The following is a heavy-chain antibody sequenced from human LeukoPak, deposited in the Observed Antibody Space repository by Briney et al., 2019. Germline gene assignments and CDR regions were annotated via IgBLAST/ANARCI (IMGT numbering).Heavy chain of an antibody. J-gene: IGHJ4*02. CDR3: ARGPPYCSGGSCYSLEDY. D-gene: IGHD2-15*01. V-gene: IGHV4-34*01. CDR1: GGSFSGYY. Sequence: SETLSLTCAVYGGSFSGYYWSWIRQPPGKGLEWIGEINHSGSTNYNPSVKSRVTISVDTSKNQFSLKLSSVTAADTAVYYCARGPPYCSGGSCYSLEDYWGQGTLVTVSS. CDR2: INHSGST.